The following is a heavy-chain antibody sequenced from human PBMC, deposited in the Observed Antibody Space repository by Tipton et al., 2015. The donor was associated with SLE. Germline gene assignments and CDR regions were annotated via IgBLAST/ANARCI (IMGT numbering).Heavy chain of an antibody. J-gene: IGHJ4*02. CDR1: GGSIGSHY. D-gene: IGHD6-19*01. V-gene: IGHV4-59*11. Sequence: TLSLTCTVSGGSIGSHYWNWIRQSPGKGLEWIGYLSHSGSTNYNPSLKSRVTMSVDTSKNQFSLKMRSVTAADTAVYYCARDADFQWLVLDSWGQGTLVTVS. CDR2: LSHSGST. CDR3: ARDADFQWLVLDS.